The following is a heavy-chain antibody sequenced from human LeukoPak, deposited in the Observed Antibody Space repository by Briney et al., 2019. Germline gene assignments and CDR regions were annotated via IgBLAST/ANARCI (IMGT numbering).Heavy chain of an antibody. Sequence: GASVKVSCKASGGTFSSYAISWVRQATGQGLEWMGWMNPNSGNTGYAQKFQGRVTMTRNTSISTAYMELSSLRSEDTAVYYCARGRYCSSTSCYGSGYNWFDPWGQGTLVTVSS. J-gene: IGHJ5*02. D-gene: IGHD2-2*01. CDR3: ARGRYCSSTSCYGSGYNWFDP. CDR2: MNPNSGNT. V-gene: IGHV1-8*02. CDR1: GGTFSSYA.